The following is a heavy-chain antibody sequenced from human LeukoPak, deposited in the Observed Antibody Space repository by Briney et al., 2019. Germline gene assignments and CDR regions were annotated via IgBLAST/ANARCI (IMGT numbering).Heavy chain of an antibody. CDR3: ARDFPDPLGGYNWVAY. J-gene: IGHJ4*02. Sequence: ASVKVSCKASGYTFTSYYMHWVRQAPGQGLEWMGIINPSGGSTSYAQKFRGRVTMTRDTSTSTVYMELSSLRSEDTAVYYCARDFPDPLGGYNWVAYWGQGTLVTVSS. D-gene: IGHD5-24*01. V-gene: IGHV1-46*01. CDR1: GYTFTSYY. CDR2: INPSGGST.